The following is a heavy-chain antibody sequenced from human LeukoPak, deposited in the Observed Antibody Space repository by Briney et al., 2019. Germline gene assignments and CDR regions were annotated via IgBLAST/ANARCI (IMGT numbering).Heavy chain of an antibody. CDR2: IIPNFGTT. D-gene: IGHD3-22*01. Sequence: SVKLSCNASGGTSNSHAISWVRHAPGQGLGGRGRIIPNFGTTNRAQNFQDRVTRTADKSTNTAYMELASLTSDDTAVYYCATTNDGGGYQWGDFFDFWGQGTLVTVSS. CDR1: GGTSNSHA. CDR3: ATTNDGGGYQWGDFFDF. V-gene: IGHV1-69*06. J-gene: IGHJ4*02.